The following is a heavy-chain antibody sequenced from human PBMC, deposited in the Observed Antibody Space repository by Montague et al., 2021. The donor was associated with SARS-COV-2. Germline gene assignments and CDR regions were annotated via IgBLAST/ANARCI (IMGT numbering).Heavy chain of an antibody. CDR1: GGSFSDYY. Sequence: SETLSLTCAVYGGSFSDYYWSWIRQPPGKGLEWIGEINHSGSTNYNPSLRSRVTISVDTSKNQFSLKLSAVTAADTAVYYCARGAPAISMILVVMTGAGWCVDLWGQGTLVTVSS. V-gene: IGHV4-34*01. CDR2: INHSGST. J-gene: IGHJ2*01. D-gene: IGHD3-22*01. CDR3: ARGAPAISMILVVMTGAGWCVDL.